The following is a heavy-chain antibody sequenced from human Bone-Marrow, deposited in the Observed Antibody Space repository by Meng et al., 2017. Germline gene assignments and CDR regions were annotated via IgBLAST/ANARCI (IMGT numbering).Heavy chain of an antibody. CDR1: GFTFDDYA. D-gene: IGHD3-22*01. Sequence: SLKISCAASGFTFDDYAMHWVRQAPGKGLEWVSGISWNSGSIGYADSVKGRITISRDNAKNSLYLQMNSLRAEDTALYYCAKDILMSYDSSGYYRSPVAFDIWGQGTMVTVSS. CDR2: ISWNSGSI. J-gene: IGHJ3*02. V-gene: IGHV3-9*01. CDR3: AKDILMSYDSSGYYRSPVAFDI.